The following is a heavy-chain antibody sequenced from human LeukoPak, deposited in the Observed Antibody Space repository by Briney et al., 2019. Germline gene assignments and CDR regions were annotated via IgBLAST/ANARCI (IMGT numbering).Heavy chain of an antibody. J-gene: IGHJ4*02. V-gene: IGHV4-59*01. CDR1: GGSISNYY. CDR2: IYYTGSS. Sequence: SETLSLTCTVSGGSISNYYWSWIRQPPGKGLEWIGYIYYTGSSNYNPSLKSRVTISVDTSKNQFSLKLTSMTAADTAVYYCARGYGSETYYPFDYWGQGTLVTVSS. D-gene: IGHD3-10*01. CDR3: ARGYGSETYYPFDY.